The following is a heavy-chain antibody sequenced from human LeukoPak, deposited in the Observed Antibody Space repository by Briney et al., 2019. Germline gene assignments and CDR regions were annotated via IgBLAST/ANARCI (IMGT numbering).Heavy chain of an antibody. Sequence: GGSLRLSCAASGFTFCSYEMNWVRQAPGKGLEWVSYISSSGSTIYYADSVKGRFTISRDNAKNSLYLQMNSLRAEDTAVYYCATFPIAAAAPFDYWGQGTLVTVSS. CDR2: ISSSGSTI. J-gene: IGHJ4*02. CDR3: ATFPIAAAAPFDY. CDR1: GFTFCSYE. D-gene: IGHD6-13*01. V-gene: IGHV3-48*03.